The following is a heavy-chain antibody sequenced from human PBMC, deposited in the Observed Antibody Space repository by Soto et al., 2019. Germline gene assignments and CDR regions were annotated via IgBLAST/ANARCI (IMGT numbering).Heavy chain of an antibody. D-gene: IGHD4-17*01. V-gene: IGHV3-30*18. CDR3: AKDHLMTTVTTVGY. Sequence: QVQLVESGGGVVQPGRSLRLSCAASGFTFSTYGMHWVRQAPGKGLEWVAVISYAGRTEYYADSVKGRFTISRDNYKNTLYLQMNSRRAQDTALYYCAKDHLMTTVTTVGYWGQGALVTVSS. CDR2: ISYAGRTE. CDR1: GFTFSTYG. J-gene: IGHJ4*02.